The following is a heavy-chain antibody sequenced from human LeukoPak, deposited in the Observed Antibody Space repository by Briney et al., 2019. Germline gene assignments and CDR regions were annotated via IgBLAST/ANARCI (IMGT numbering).Heavy chain of an antibody. D-gene: IGHD6-13*01. CDR2: ISWNSGSI. V-gene: IGHV3-9*01. Sequence: GGSLRLSCAASGFTFDDYAMHWVRQAPGKGLEWVSGISWNSGSIGYADSVKGRFTISRDNAKNSLYLQMNSLRAEDTALYYCAKAAAGTEGAFDYWGQGTLVTVSS. J-gene: IGHJ4*02. CDR1: GFTFDDYA. CDR3: AKAAAGTEGAFDY.